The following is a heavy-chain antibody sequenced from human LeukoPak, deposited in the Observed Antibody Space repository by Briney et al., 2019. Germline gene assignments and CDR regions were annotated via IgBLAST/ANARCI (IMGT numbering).Heavy chain of an antibody. CDR2: ISSGSSSR. V-gene: IGHV3-48*01. J-gene: IGHJ6*02. CDR1: GFTFNTFD. CDR3: ARLRYYAVDV. Sequence: GGSLRLSCAASGFTFNTFDMTWVRQAPGKGLEWVSYISSGSSSRYYADSVKGRLTISRDNAKNSLYLQMNSLRAEDTAVYFCARLRYYAVDVWGQGTTVIVSS.